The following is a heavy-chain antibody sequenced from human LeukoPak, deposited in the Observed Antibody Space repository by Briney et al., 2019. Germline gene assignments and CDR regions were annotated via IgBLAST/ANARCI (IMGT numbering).Heavy chain of an antibody. CDR3: GRAALYYHGSGSYSGDL. J-gene: IGHJ3*01. Sequence: ASVTVSCMASGYTFNSYGISWVRQAPGQGLEWMGWISIYNGNTNYAQKLQGRVTMTTDTYTSTDYMELRSLRYDHAGVYDRGRAALYYHGSGSYSGDLWGQGTMVTVSS. V-gene: IGHV1-18*01. CDR1: GYTFNSYG. CDR2: ISIYNGNT. D-gene: IGHD3-10*01.